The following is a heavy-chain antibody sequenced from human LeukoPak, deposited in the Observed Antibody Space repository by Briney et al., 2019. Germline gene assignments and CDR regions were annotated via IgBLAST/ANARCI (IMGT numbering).Heavy chain of an antibody. CDR3: AKDTGIILVRGAADY. CDR1: GFTFSIYA. CDR2: IVTSDGST. D-gene: IGHD3-10*01. Sequence: PGGSLRLSCAASGFTFSIYAMSWVRQAPGKGLEWVSTIVTSDGSTYYADSVKGRFTISRDNSKNTLYLQMNSLRAEDTAVYYCAKDTGIILVRGAADYWGQGILVTVSS. J-gene: IGHJ4*02. V-gene: IGHV3-23*01.